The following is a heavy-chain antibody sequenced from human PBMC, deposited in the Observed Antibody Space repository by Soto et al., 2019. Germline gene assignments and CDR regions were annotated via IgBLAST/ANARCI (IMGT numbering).Heavy chain of an antibody. D-gene: IGHD3-3*01. CDR2: INAGNGNT. Sequence: ASVKVSCKASGYTFTSYAMHWVRQAPGQRLEGMGWINAGNGNTKYSQKFQGRVTSTSDTSTSTAYMELSSLRYEDTAVYYCARDYDFWSGYWVYYGMDVWGQGTTVTVSS. J-gene: IGHJ6*02. CDR1: GYTFTSYA. CDR3: ARDYDFWSGYWVYYGMDV. V-gene: IGHV1-3*01.